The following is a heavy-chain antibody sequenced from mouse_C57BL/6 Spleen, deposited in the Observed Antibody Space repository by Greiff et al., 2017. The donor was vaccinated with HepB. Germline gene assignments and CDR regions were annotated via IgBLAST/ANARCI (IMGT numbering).Heavy chain of an antibody. CDR1: GFNIKDDY. V-gene: IGHV14-4*01. CDR2: IDPENGDT. D-gene: IGHD1-1*01. CDR3: TTLDYYGSIYGAMDY. Sequence: VQLQQSGAELVRPGASVKLSCTASGFNIKDDYMHWVKQRPEQGLEWIGWIDPENGDTEYASKFQGKTTITEDTTSNTAYLQLSSLTSEDTAVYYCTTLDYYGSIYGAMDYWGQGTSVTVAS. J-gene: IGHJ4*01.